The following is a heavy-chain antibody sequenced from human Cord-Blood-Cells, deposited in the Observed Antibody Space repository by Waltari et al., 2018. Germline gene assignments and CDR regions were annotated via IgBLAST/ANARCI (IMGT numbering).Heavy chain of an antibody. J-gene: IGHJ6*03. CDR1: GFTFSSYR. V-gene: IGHV3-21*01. Sequence: EVQLVESGGGLVKPGGSLRLSCAASGFTFSSYRMNWVSQAPGKGLEWVSSISSSSSYIYYADSVKGRFTISRDNAKNSLYLQMNSLRAEDTAVYYCARGRNYYYYMDVWGKGTTVTVSS. D-gene: IGHD3-10*01. CDR3: ARGRNYYYYMDV. CDR2: ISSSSSYI.